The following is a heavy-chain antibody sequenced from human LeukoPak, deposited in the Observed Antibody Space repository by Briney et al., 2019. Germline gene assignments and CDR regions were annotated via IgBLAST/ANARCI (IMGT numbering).Heavy chain of an antibody. CDR2: ISYDGSNK. J-gene: IGHJ4*02. CDR1: GFTFSNFG. D-gene: IGHD1-26*01. CDR3: ARAKGGSYWWGYFDY. Sequence: PGRSLRLSCAASGFTFSNFGMHWVRQAPGKGLEWVAVISYDGSNKYYADSVKGRFTISRDNSKNTLYLQMNSLRAEDTAVYYCARAKGGSYWWGYFDYWGQGTLVTVSS. V-gene: IGHV3-30*03.